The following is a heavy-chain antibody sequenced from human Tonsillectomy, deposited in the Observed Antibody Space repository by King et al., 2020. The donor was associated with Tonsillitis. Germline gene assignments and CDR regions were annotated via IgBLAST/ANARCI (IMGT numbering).Heavy chain of an antibody. CDR2: ISYDGSNE. CDR1: GFTFSSYT. D-gene: IGHD2-15*01. Sequence: VQLVESGGGVVQPGRSLRLSCAASGFTFSSYTMNWVRQAPGKGLEWVAIISYDGSNENYADSVKGRFTISRDNSKNTLYLQINSLKAEDTAVYYCARVPHRWLLEGSHFDYWGQGTLVTVSS. J-gene: IGHJ4*02. CDR3: ARVPHRWLLEGSHFDY. V-gene: IGHV3-30*01.